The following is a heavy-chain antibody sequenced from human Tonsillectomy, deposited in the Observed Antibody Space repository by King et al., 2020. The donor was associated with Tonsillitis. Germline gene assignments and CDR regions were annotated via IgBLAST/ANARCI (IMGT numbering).Heavy chain of an antibody. V-gene: IGHV3-7*03. Sequence: VQLVESGGGLVQPGGSLRLSCAASGFTFSSYWMSWVRQAPGKGLEWVANIKQDGSEKYYVDSVKGRFTISRDNAKNSLYLQMNSLRAEDTAVYYCARGIAVAGIFISVFRYFDYWGQGTLVTVSS. CDR2: IKQDGSEK. J-gene: IGHJ4*02. D-gene: IGHD6-19*01. CDR3: ARGIAVAGIFISVFRYFDY. CDR1: GFTFSSYW.